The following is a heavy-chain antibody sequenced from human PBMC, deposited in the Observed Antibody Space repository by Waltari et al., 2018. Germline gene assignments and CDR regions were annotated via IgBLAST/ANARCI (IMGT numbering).Heavy chain of an antibody. CDR3: VGQIATGY. Sequence: EVQLVESGGGLVQPGGSLRLSCAASGFTFSTYWMHWVRQAPGKGLVWVSHGRPGGTSTGNADSVKGRFTISRDDAKNTLYLQMNSLRVEDTAIYYCVGQIATGYWGQGTLVTVSS. CDR1: GFTFSTYW. J-gene: IGHJ4*02. V-gene: IGHV3-74*01. D-gene: IGHD6-13*01. CDR2: GRPGGTST.